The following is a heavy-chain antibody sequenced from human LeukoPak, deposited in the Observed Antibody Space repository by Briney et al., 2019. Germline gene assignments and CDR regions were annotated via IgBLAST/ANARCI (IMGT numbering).Heavy chain of an antibody. CDR3: ARGDCSSTSCSTHLDY. CDR1: GFTVSSNY. D-gene: IGHD2-2*02. J-gene: IGHJ4*02. CDR2: IYSGGST. V-gene: IGHV3-53*01. Sequence: TGGSLRLSCAASGFTVSSNYMSWVRQAPGKGLEWVSVIYSGGSTYYADSVKGRFTISRDGSKNTLFLQINRPRAEDTAVYFCARGDCSSTSCSTHLDYWGQGTLVTVSS.